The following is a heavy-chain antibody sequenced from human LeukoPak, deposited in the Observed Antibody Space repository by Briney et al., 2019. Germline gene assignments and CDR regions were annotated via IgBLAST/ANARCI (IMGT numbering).Heavy chain of an antibody. CDR3: ARAGYCSGGSCASRY. Sequence: GASVKVSCKASGYTFTSYDISWVRQATGQGLEWMGWMNPNSGNTGYAQKFQGRVTITRNTSISTAYMELSSLRSEDTAVYYCARAGYCSGGSCASRYWGQGTLVTVSS. D-gene: IGHD2-15*01. CDR2: MNPNSGNT. CDR1: GYTFTSYD. V-gene: IGHV1-8*03. J-gene: IGHJ4*02.